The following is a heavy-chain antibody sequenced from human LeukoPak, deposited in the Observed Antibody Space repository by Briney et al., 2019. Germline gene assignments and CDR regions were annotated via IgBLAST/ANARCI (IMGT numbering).Heavy chain of an antibody. CDR3: ATGTGHYYYYSYMDV. V-gene: IGHV4-39*01. D-gene: IGHD1-1*01. J-gene: IGHJ6*03. Sequence: PSETLSLTCAVSGGSISSSNWWSWVRQPPGKGLEWIGSIYYSGSTYYNPSLKSRVTISVDTSKNQFSLKLSSVTAADTAIYYCATGTGHYYYYSYMDVWGKGTTVTVSS. CDR2: IYYSGST. CDR1: GGSISSSNW.